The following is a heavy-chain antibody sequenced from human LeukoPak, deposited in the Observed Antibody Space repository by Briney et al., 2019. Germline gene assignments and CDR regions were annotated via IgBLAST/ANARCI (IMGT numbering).Heavy chain of an antibody. J-gene: IGHJ4*02. Sequence: SETLSLTCTVSGVSISSSNYYWGWIRQPPGKGLYWIGSIYSSGTTYYNPSLRSRVTISVDTSKNQFSLRLTSVTAADTAVYYCASVDRGWFAVGEYWGQGTLVTVSS. CDR2: IYSSGTT. V-gene: IGHV4-39*01. CDR3: ASVDRGWFAVGEY. D-gene: IGHD3-10*01. CDR1: GVSISSSNYY.